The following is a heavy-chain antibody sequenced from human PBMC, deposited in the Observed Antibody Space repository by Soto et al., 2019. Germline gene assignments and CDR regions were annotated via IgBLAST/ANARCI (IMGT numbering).Heavy chain of an antibody. D-gene: IGHD3-10*01. CDR3: ARGPPDYGSGSYQYYFDY. V-gene: IGHV3-30-3*01. CDR1: GFTFSSYA. Sequence: GGSLRLSCAASGFTFSSYAMHWVRQAPGKGLEWVAGISYDGSNKYYADSVKGRFTISRDNSKNTLYLQMNSLRAEDTAVYYCARGPPDYGSGSYQYYFDYWGQGTLVTVSS. J-gene: IGHJ4*02. CDR2: ISYDGSNK.